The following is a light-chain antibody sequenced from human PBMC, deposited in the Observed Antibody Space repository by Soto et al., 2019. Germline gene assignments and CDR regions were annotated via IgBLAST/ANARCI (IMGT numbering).Light chain of an antibody. CDR1: QDIRND. CDR3: LEHYNYPQT. CDR2: AAS. Sequence: AIPMTQSPSSLSASVGDRVTITCRASQDIRNDLGWYQQKPGKAPKLLIYAASILQGGVPSRFSGSGSGTDFSFTISSLQPEDFATYYCLEHYNYPQTFGQGTKVEIK. J-gene: IGKJ1*01. V-gene: IGKV1-6*01.